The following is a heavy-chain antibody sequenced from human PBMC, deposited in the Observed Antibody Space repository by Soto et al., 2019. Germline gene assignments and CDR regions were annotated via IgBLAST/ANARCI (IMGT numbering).Heavy chain of an antibody. CDR1: GGSISSGGYY. CDR2: IYYSGST. D-gene: IGHD7-27*01. Sequence: QVQLQESGPGLVKPSQTLSLTCTVSGGSISSGGYYWSWIRQHPGKGLEWIGYIYYSGSTYYNPSVKVRVTLSVDTSKNQFSLKLSSVPAADTAVYYCARCAGDRWYFDLWGRGTLVTVSS. J-gene: IGHJ2*01. CDR3: ARCAGDRWYFDL. V-gene: IGHV4-31*03.